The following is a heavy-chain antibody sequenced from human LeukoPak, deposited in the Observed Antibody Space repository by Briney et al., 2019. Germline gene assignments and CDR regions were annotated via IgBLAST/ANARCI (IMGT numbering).Heavy chain of an antibody. D-gene: IGHD3-22*01. J-gene: IGHJ4*02. CDR2: INTNTGNP. CDR3: ARGGPLGLWNYYDSSGDNFDY. V-gene: IGHV7-4-1*02. Sequence: GASVKVSCKASGYTFTSYAMNWVRQAPGQGLEWMGWINTNTGNPTYAQGFTGRVFFSLDTSVSTAYLQISSLKAEDTAVYYCARGGPLGLWNYYDSSGDNFDYWGQGTLVTVSS. CDR1: GYTFTSYA.